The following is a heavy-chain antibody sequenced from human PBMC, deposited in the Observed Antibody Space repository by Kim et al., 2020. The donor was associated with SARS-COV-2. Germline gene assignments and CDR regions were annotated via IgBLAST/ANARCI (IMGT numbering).Heavy chain of an antibody. CDR1: GYSFTSYW. J-gene: IGHJ4*02. D-gene: IGHD2-2*01. V-gene: IGHV5-51*01. CDR2: IYPGDSDT. CDR3: AREAQYCSSTSCHFDY. Sequence: GESLKISCKGSGYSFTSYWIGWVRQMPGKGLEWMGIIYPGDSDTRYSPSFQGQVTITADKSISTAYLQWSSLKASDTAMYYCAREAQYCSSTSCHFDYWGQGTLVTVSS.